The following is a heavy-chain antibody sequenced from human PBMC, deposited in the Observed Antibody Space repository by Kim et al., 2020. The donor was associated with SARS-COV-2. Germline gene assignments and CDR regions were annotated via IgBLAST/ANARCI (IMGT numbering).Heavy chain of an antibody. D-gene: IGHD4-17*01. J-gene: IGHJ4*02. CDR2: V. CDR3: ARERGDSTFDY. Sequence: VNYAQRCQGRVTITADKSTRTAYMELSSLRSEDTAVYYCARERGDSTFDYWGQGTLVTVSS. V-gene: IGHV1-69*04.